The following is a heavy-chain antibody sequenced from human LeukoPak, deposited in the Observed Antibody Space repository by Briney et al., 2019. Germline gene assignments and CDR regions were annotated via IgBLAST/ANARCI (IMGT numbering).Heavy chain of an antibody. CDR2: ISSSSSYI. D-gene: IGHD5-12*01. CDR1: GFIFSSYS. CDR3: ARPKGRYSGYDFDY. V-gene: IGHV3-21*01. J-gene: IGHJ4*02. Sequence: GGSLRLSCAASGFIFSSYSMNWVRQAPGKGLEWVSSISSSSSYIYYADSVKGRFTISRDNAKNSLYLQMNSLRAEDTAVYYCARPKGRYSGYDFDYWGQGTLVTVSS.